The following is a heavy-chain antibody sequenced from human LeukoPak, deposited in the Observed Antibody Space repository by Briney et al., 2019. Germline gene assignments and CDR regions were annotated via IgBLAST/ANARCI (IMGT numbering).Heavy chain of an antibody. V-gene: IGHV3-30*18. J-gene: IGHJ4*02. D-gene: IGHD2-21*02. CDR3: AKPQVTANWYYFHY. CDR2: ISSDGSNK. CDR1: GFTLSKYG. Sequence: GGSLRLSCAASGFTLSKYGMHWVRQAPGKGLEWVAVISSDGSNKFYEESVKGRFTISRDGSENTLYLQMNSLRPDDTAVYFCAKPQVTANWYYFHYWGQGTLVTVSS.